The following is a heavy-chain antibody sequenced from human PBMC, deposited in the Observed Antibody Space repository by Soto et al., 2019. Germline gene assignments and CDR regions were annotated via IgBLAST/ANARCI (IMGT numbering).Heavy chain of an antibody. CDR1: GFTFSDYY. CDR2: ISSSGSTI. D-gene: IGHD3-3*01. V-gene: IGHV3-11*01. CDR3: ARQYYDFCSGYCYYYYYMDV. Sequence: QVQLVESGGGLVKPGGSLRLSCAASGFTFSDYYMSWIRQAPGKGLEWVSYISSSGSTIYYADSVKGRFTISRDNAKNSLYLQMNSLRAEDTAVYYCARQYYDFCSGYCYYYYYMDVWGKGTPVTVSS. J-gene: IGHJ6*03.